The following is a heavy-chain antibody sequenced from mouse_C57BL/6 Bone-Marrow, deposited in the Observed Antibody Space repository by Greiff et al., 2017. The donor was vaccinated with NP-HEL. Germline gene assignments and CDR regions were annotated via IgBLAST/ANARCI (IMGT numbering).Heavy chain of an antibody. D-gene: IGHD1-1*01. CDR2: IYPGDGDT. Sequence: VQLQESGAELVKPGASVKISCKASGYAFSSYWMNWVKQRPGKGLEWIGQIYPGDGDTNYNGKFKGKATLTADKSSSTAYMQLSSLTSEDSAVYFCARLGTVVALYAMDYWGQGTSVTVSS. CDR3: ARLGTVVALYAMDY. V-gene: IGHV1-80*01. J-gene: IGHJ4*01. CDR1: GYAFSSYW.